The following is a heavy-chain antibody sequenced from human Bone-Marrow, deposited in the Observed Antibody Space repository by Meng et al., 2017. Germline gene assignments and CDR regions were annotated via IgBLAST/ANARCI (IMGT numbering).Heavy chain of an antibody. D-gene: IGHD6-13*01. CDR2: ISYDGSNK. CDR3: ARVGTSSSWYGKQYYFDY. Sequence: GESLKISCAASGFTFSSYAMHWVRQAPGKGLEWVAVISYDGSNKYYADSVKGRFTISRDNSKNTLYLQMNSLRAEDTAVYYCARVGTSSSWYGKQYYFDYWGQERWSPSPQ. J-gene: IGHJ4*01. V-gene: IGHV3-30*04. CDR1: GFTFSSYA.